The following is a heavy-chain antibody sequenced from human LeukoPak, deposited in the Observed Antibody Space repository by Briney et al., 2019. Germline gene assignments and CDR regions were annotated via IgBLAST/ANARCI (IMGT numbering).Heavy chain of an antibody. J-gene: IGHJ6*02. CDR2: ISSTGSDI. CDR1: GFTFSRYI. V-gene: IGHV3-21*01. D-gene: IGHD3-10*01. Sequence: GGSLRLSCAVSGFTFSRYIMNWVRQAPGKGLEWVSSISSTGSDIYYADSVKGRFTISRDNAKNSLYLQMDSLRADDTAVYYCARDRDYYCGMDVWGQGTTVTVSS. CDR3: ARDRDYYCGMDV.